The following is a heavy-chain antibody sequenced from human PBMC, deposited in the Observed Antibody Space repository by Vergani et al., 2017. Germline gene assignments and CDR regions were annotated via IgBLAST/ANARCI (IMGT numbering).Heavy chain of an antibody. Sequence: QVQLQESGPGLVKPSETLSLSCTVSGDFVSNDIYYWSWIRQPAGKGLEWIGYIYYSGSTNYNPSLKSRVTISVDTSKNQFSMKLRSVTAADTAVYYSGRGFDSWNAFDIWGQGTMLTVSS. CDR3: GRGFDSWNAFDI. CDR2: IYYSGST. J-gene: IGHJ3*02. CDR1: GDFVSNDIYY. D-gene: IGHD3-3*01. V-gene: IGHV4-61*10.